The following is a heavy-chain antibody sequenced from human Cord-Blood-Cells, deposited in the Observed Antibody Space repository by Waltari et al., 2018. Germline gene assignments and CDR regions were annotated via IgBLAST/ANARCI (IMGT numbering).Heavy chain of an antibody. Sequence: QVQLVQSGAEVKKPGSSVKVSCKASGGTFSSYAISWVRQAPGQGLEWMGGIIPFLWIGNHAQKFRGRVTITSDKSTGTAYMELGSLRSEDSAVYYCARDHSGSYGNVDYWGQGTLVTVSS. D-gene: IGHD1-26*01. CDR3: ARDHSGSYGNVDY. CDR1: GGTFSSYA. CDR2: IIPFLWIG. V-gene: IGHV1-69*10. J-gene: IGHJ4*02.